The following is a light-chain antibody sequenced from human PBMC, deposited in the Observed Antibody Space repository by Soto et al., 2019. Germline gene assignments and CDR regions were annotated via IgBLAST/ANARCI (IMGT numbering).Light chain of an antibody. J-gene: IGLJ3*02. CDR1: TGAVTSGHW. CDR3: SLSYSGVRV. CDR2: DTN. V-gene: IGLV7-46*01. Sequence: QTVLTQEPSLTVSPGGTVTLTCGSSTGAVTSGHWPYWFQQKPGQVPRPLIYDTNNRHSWTPARFSGSLLGGTPALILSGARPEDEADYYCSLSYSGVRVFGGGTQLTVL.